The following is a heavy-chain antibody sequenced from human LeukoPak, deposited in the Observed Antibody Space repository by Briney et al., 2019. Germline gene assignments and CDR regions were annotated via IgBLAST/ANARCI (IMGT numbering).Heavy chain of an antibody. Sequence: GGPLRLSCAASGFTFSSYSMNWVRQAPGKGLEWVSSISSSSSYIYYADSVKGRFTISGDNAKNSLYLQMNSLRAEDTAVYYCARGGTMVRGVNDYWGQGTLVTVSS. CDR1: GFTFSSYS. CDR3: ARGGTMVRGVNDY. CDR2: ISSSSSYI. J-gene: IGHJ4*02. V-gene: IGHV3-21*01. D-gene: IGHD3-10*01.